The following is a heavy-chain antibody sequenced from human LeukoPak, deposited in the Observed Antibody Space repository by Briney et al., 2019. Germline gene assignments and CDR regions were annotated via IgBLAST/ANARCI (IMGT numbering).Heavy chain of an antibody. CDR3: ARGNYDFWSGYYPFDY. Sequence: PGGSLRLSCAASGFTFSSYAIHWVRQSPGKGLEWVAVISYDGSNKYYADSVKGRFTISRDNSKNTLYLQMDSLRADDTAVYYCARGNYDFWSGYYPFDYWGQGTLVTVSS. CDR2: ISYDGSNK. V-gene: IGHV3-30*04. J-gene: IGHJ4*02. D-gene: IGHD3-3*01. CDR1: GFTFSSYA.